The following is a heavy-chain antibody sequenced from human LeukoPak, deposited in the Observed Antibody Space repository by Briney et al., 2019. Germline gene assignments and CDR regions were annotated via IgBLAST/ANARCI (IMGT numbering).Heavy chain of an antibody. J-gene: IGHJ2*01. CDR2: LNHSGST. V-gene: IGHV4-34*01. CDR3: XRVGGYGRYFDL. Sequence: SETLSLTCAVYGGSFSGYYWSWIRQPPGKGLEWIGELNHSGSTNYNPSLKSRVTISVDTSKNQFSLKLSSVTAADTAVYYCXRVGGYGRYFDLWGRGTLVTVSS. D-gene: IGHD5-12*01. CDR1: GGSFSGYY.